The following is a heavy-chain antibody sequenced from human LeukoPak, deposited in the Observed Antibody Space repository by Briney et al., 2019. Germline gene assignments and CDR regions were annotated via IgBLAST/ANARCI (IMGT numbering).Heavy chain of an antibody. CDR2: IYDSGST. D-gene: IGHD2-2*01. CDR3: ARDSGSSTHDP. J-gene: IGHJ5*02. Sequence: SETLSLTCTVSGGSISNYYWNWIRQPPGKGLEWIGYIYDSGSTKYNPSLKSRVTISIDTSKNQFSLNLSSVTAADTAVYYCARDSGSSTHDPWGQGTLVTVSS. CDR1: GGSISNYY. V-gene: IGHV4-59*01.